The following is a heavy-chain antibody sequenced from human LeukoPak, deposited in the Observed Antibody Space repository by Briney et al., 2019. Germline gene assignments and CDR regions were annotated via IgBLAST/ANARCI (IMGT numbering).Heavy chain of an antibody. D-gene: IGHD1-26*01. CDR2: ISGSGGRT. Sequence: PGGSLRLSCAASGFTFSSYDMSWVRQAPGKGLEWVSAISGSGGRTYYADSVKGRFTISRDNSKNTLYLQMSSLRVDDTAIYYCAKSGASPLYHMDVWGKGATVTVSS. CDR3: AKSGASPLYHMDV. J-gene: IGHJ6*03. V-gene: IGHV3-23*01. CDR1: GFTFSSYD.